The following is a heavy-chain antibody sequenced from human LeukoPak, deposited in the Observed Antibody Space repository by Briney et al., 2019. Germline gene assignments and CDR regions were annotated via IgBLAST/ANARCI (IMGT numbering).Heavy chain of an antibody. CDR1: GGSISSYY. J-gene: IGHJ4*02. CDR2: IYTSGST. Sequence: SETLSLTCTVSGGSISSYYWSWIRQPAGKGLEWIGRIYTSGSTNYNPSLKSRVTISVDTSKNQFSLKLSSVTAADTAVYYCARSDSSSWELDFDYWGQGTLVTVSS. CDR3: ARSDSSSWELDFDY. D-gene: IGHD6-13*01. V-gene: IGHV4-4*07.